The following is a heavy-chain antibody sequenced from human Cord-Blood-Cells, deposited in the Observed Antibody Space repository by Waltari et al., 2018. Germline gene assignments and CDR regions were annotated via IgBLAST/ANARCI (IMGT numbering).Heavy chain of an antibody. Sequence: QVQLVESGGGVVQPGRSLRLSCAASGFTFGSYAMHWVRQAPGKGLVWVAVISYDGSNKYYADSVKGRFTISRDNSQNTLYLQMNSLRAEDTAVYYCAPSGGDPGYFDYWGQGTLVTVSS. CDR2: ISYDGSNK. CDR1: GFTFGSYA. D-gene: IGHD1-26*01. J-gene: IGHJ4*02. V-gene: IGHV3-30*04. CDR3: APSGGDPGYFDY.